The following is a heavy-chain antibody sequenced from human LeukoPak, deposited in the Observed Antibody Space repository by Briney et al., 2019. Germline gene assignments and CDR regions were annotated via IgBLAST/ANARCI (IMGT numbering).Heavy chain of an antibody. Sequence: GGSLRLSCTASGFTFSTYAMSWVRQAPGKGLEWVSGITGSGSITYYADSVKGRFIISRDNFKSTLYLQMNSLRAEDTAVYYCAKGVGGFDPWGQGTLVTVSS. CDR1: GFTFSTYA. CDR2: ITGSGSIT. D-gene: IGHD3-10*01. V-gene: IGHV3-23*01. CDR3: AKGVGGFDP. J-gene: IGHJ5*02.